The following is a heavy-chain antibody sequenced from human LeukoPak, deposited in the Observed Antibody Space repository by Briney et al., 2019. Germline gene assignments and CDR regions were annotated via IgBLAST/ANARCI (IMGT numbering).Heavy chain of an antibody. D-gene: IGHD2-2*01. J-gene: IGHJ4*02. CDR2: ISVSGDTT. V-gene: IGHV3-23*01. CDR3: AKTFCSSPSCYSPDY. CDR1: GFTFSTYA. Sequence: GGSLRLSCAGSGFTFSTYAMSWVRRAPGKGLEWVSFISVSGDTTYYADSVKGRSTISRDNSKNTLYLQMNSLRAEDTAVYYCAKTFCSSPSCYSPDYWGQGTLVTVSS.